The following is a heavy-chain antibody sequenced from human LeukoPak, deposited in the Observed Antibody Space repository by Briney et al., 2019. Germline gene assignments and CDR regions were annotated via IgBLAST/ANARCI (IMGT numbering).Heavy chain of an antibody. CDR1: GFTFSSYA. Sequence: GGSLRLSCAASGFTFSSYAMHWVRQAPGKGLEWVAVISYDGNNKYYADSVKGRFTISRDNSKNTLYLQMNSLRAEDTAVYYCARVGGVGAYAFDIWGQGTMVTVSS. CDR3: ARVGGVGAYAFDI. V-gene: IGHV3-30-3*01. J-gene: IGHJ3*02. D-gene: IGHD1-26*01. CDR2: ISYDGNNK.